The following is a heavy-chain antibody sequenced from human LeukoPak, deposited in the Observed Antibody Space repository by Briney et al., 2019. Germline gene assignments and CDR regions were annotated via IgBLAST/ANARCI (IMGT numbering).Heavy chain of an antibody. V-gene: IGHV3-30*18. D-gene: IGHD1-26*01. CDR1: GFTFSTYG. CDR2: ISYDGSNK. CDR3: AKAIYSGSYYGLYFQH. J-gene: IGHJ1*01. Sequence: GGNLRLSCAASGFTFSTYGIHWVRQAPGKGLEWVAVISYDGSNKYYADSVKGRFTISRDNSKNTLYLQMNSLRAEDTAVYYCAKAIYSGSYYGLYFQHWGQGTLVPVSS.